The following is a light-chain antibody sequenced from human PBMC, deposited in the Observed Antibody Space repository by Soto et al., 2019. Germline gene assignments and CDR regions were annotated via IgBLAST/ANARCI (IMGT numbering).Light chain of an antibody. CDR3: MQATHPRYT. CDR1: QSLEHSNGNTY. V-gene: IGKV2-24*01. Sequence: DVMMTQTPLSSPVTLGQPASISCRSSQSLEHSNGNTYLSWLQQRPGQPPRLLIYNISNRFSGVPDRFSGSGAGTDFTLKISRVEVEDVGVYYCMQATHPRYTFGQGTKLEI. J-gene: IGKJ2*01. CDR2: NIS.